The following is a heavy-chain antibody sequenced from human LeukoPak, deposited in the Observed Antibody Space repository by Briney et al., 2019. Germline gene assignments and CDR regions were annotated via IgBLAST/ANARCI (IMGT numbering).Heavy chain of an antibody. CDR1: GYSISTLSN. J-gene: IGHJ4*02. V-gene: IGHV4-38-2*02. Sequence: SSETLSLICTVSGYSISTLSNWGWIRQSPGKGLEWVASIYHGGSTYYNPSLRGRVTISMDTSKNQISLTLTSVTAADTAVYYCAREKALMDHYDFSSYDWEYWGQGSLVIVSS. CDR3: AREKALMDHYDFSSYDWEY. CDR2: IYHGGST. D-gene: IGHD3-22*01.